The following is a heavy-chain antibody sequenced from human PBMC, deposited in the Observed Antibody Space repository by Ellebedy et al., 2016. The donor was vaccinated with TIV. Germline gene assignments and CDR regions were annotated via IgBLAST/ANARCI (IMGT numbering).Heavy chain of an antibody. J-gene: IGHJ5*02. Sequence: GESLKISCVVSGFTFSSYSMNWVRQAPGKGLEWVSSISSSSSYIYYADSGKGRFTISRDNAKNLLYLQMNTLGVEDTAVYYCAAGSREYWFDPWGQGTLVTVSS. D-gene: IGHD3-10*01. CDR1: GFTFSSYS. CDR2: ISSSSSYI. V-gene: IGHV3-21*01. CDR3: AAGSREYWFDP.